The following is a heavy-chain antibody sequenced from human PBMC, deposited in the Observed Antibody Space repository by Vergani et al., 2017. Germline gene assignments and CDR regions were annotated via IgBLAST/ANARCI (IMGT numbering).Heavy chain of an antibody. CDR2: ISAYNGNT. D-gene: IGHD3-16*01. Sequence: QVQLVQSGAEVKKPGASVKVSCKASGYTFTSYGISWVRQAPGHGLEWMGWISAYNGNTNYAQKLQGRVTMTTDTSTSTAYMELRSLRSDDTAVYYCARDLGLGPAYYYYYGMDVWGQGTTVTVSS. J-gene: IGHJ6*02. CDR3: ARDLGLGPAYYYYYGMDV. V-gene: IGHV1-18*01. CDR1: GYTFTSYG.